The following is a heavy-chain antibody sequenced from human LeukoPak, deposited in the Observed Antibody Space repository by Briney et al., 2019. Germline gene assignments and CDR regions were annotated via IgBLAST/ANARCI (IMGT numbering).Heavy chain of an antibody. CDR3: ARDGEMATNPYYFDY. J-gene: IGHJ4*02. CDR1: GFTFSTYS. V-gene: IGHV3-21*01. CDR2: ISSSSSYI. Sequence: GGSLRLSCAASGFTFSTYSMNWVRQAPGKGLEWVSSISSSSSYIYYADSVRGRFTISRDNAKNSLYLQMNSLRDEDTAVYYCARDGEMATNPYYFDYWGQGTLVTVSS. D-gene: IGHD5-24*01.